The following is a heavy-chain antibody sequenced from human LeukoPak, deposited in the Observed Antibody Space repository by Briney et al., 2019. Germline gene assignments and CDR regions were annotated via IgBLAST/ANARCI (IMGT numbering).Heavy chain of an antibody. CDR2: INTNTGNP. J-gene: IGHJ4*02. V-gene: IGHV7-4-1*02. Sequence: ASVKVSCKASGGTFSSYAISWVRQAPGQGLEWMGWINTNTGNPTYAQGFTGRFVFSLDTSVSTAYLQISSLKAEDTAVYYCARDSNDIRLWLRSFDYWDQGTLVTVSS. CDR1: GGTFSSYA. CDR3: ARDSNDIRLWLRSFDY. D-gene: IGHD5-18*01.